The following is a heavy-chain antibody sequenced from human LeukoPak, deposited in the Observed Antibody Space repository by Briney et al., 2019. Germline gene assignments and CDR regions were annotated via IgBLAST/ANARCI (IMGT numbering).Heavy chain of an antibody. CDR1: GFSVSNNY. CDR3: AREVRVGATPYYFDY. J-gene: IGHJ4*02. D-gene: IGHD1-26*01. V-gene: IGHV3-66*02. Sequence: GGSLRLSCAASGFSVSNNYMSWVRQAPGKGLKWVSVIYSGGSTYYADSVKGRFTISRDNSKNTLYLQMNSLRAEDTAVYYCAREVRVGATPYYFDYWGQGTLVTVSS. CDR2: IYSGGST.